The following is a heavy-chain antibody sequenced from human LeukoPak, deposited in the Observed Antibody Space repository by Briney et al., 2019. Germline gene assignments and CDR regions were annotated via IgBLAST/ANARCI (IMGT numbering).Heavy chain of an antibody. CDR2: IQYDGSKK. CDR3: AKDIGSYYDY. Sequence: GGSLRLSCAASGFTFSSYAMSWVRPAPGKGLEWVTFIQYDGSKKYYADSVKGRFTISRDNSKNALYLEMNSLRAEDKAVYCCAKDIGSYYDYWGQGILVTVSS. V-gene: IGHV3-30*02. D-gene: IGHD3-10*01. J-gene: IGHJ4*02. CDR1: GFTFSSYA.